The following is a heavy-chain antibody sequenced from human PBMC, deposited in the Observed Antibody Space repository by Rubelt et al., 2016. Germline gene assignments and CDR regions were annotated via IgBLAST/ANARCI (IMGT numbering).Heavy chain of an antibody. CDR2: LYYSGST. V-gene: IGHV4-59*04. Sequence: QVQLQESGPGLVKPSETLSLTCTVSGGSFNVYYWTWIRQPPGKGLEWIGSLYYSGSTYYSPSLKSRVNISVDTSKNQFSLILTSVIAADTAVYYCARRSGSYYYYAMDVWGQGTTVTVSS. J-gene: IGHJ6*02. CDR1: GGSFNVYY. CDR3: ARRSGSYYYYAMDV. D-gene: IGHD1-26*01.